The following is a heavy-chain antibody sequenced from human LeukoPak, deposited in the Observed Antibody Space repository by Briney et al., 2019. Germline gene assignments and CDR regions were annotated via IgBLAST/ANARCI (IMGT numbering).Heavy chain of an antibody. V-gene: IGHV3-23*01. D-gene: IGHD6-19*01. CDR1: GFTFSSHA. CDR2: ISDSGVST. J-gene: IGHJ4*02. CDR3: AKDLSSSGFRIDY. Sequence: GGSLRLSCAASGFTFSSHAMSWVRQAPGKGLEWVSTISDSGVSTYYADSVKGRFTISRDNSKNTLYMQMNSLRAGDTTLYYCAKDLSSSGFRIDYWGQGTLVTVSS.